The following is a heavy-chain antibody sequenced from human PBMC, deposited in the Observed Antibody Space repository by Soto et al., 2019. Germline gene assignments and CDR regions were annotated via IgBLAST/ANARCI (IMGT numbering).Heavy chain of an antibody. D-gene: IGHD6-19*01. J-gene: IGHJ4*02. CDR3: ATVPHSCVPT. Sequence: EMQLVQSGGGWVKPGGSLRLSCVASRFNFSAAWVNWIRQAPGQGLECVGRIKPKSDGETADYTAPVRGRFTISRDDSQNTLHLQMDSLKTDDTAVYYCATVPHSCVPTWGLGVLVTVSS. V-gene: IGHV3-15*07. CDR2: IKPKSDGETA. CDR1: RFNFSAAW.